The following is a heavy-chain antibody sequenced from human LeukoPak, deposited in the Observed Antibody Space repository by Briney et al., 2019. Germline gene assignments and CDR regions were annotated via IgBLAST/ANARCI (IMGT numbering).Heavy chain of an antibody. CDR1: GFIFSNYV. CDR2: ISYDGSNK. D-gene: IGHD3-16*01. Sequence: GGSLRLSCAASGFIFSNYVMHWVRQAPGKGLEWVAAISYDGSNKYYTDSVKGRFTISRDNSKNTLYLQMNSLRIEDTALYYCAKDGADWGRGTLVTVSS. CDR3: AKDGAD. J-gene: IGHJ4*02. V-gene: IGHV3-30*18.